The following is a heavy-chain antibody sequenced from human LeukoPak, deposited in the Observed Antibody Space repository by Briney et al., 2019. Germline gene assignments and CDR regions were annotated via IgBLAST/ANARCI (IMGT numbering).Heavy chain of an antibody. Sequence: GGSLRLSCAASGFTFDDYAMHWVRQAPGKGLEWVSLISGDGGSTYYADSVKGRFTTSRDNSKNSLYLQMNSLRTEDTALYYCAKDTTGYSSSWYDYWGQGTLVTVSS. D-gene: IGHD6-13*01. CDR3: AKDTTGYSSSWYDY. J-gene: IGHJ4*02. V-gene: IGHV3-43*02. CDR1: GFTFDDYA. CDR2: ISGDGGST.